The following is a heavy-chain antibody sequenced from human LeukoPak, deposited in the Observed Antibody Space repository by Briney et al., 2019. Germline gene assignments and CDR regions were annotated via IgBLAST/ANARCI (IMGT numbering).Heavy chain of an antibody. V-gene: IGHV3-43*02. J-gene: IGHJ4*02. CDR3: ATGSGWPPFDY. CDR1: GFMFHDYA. Sequence: PGGSLRLSCAAPGFMFHDYAIHWVRQAPGKGLEWVSLISGDGGSTFYADSVKGRFTISRDNAKNSLYLQMNSLRDEDTAVYYCATGSGWPPFDYWGQGTLVTVSS. D-gene: IGHD6-19*01. CDR2: ISGDGGST.